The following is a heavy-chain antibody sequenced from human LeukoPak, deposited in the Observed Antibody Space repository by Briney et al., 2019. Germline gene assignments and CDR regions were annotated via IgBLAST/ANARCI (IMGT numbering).Heavy chain of an antibody. D-gene: IGHD2-8*01. V-gene: IGHV3-74*01. CDR2: SNPDGSTT. CDR3: ARGVNGNSDY. J-gene: IGHJ4*02. CDR1: GFTFSNSW. Sequence: GGSLRLSCAASGFTFSNSWMHWVRRAPGKGLVWVSRSNPDGSTTTYADSVQGRFTISRDNAKNTLYLQMNSLRAEDTAVYFCARGVNGNSDYWGQGTLVTVSS.